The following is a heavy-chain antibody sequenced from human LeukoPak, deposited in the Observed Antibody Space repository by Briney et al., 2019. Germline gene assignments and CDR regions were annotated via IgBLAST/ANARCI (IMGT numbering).Heavy chain of an antibody. V-gene: IGHV4-59*01. J-gene: IGHJ4*02. Sequence: SETLSLTCTVSGGSISSYYWSWIRQPPGKGLEWIGYIYYSGSTNYNPSLKSRVTISVDTSKNQFSLKLSSVTAADTAVYYCARVAYCGGDCYPKYIDYWGQGTLVTVSS. CDR2: IYYSGST. CDR3: ARVAYCGGDCYPKYIDY. D-gene: IGHD2-21*02. CDR1: GGSISSYY.